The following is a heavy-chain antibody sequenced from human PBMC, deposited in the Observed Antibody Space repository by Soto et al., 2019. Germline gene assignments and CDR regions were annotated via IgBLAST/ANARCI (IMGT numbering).Heavy chain of an antibody. D-gene: IGHD2-15*01. Sequence: SETLSLTCAVYGGSFSGYYWSWIRQPPGKGLEWIGEINHSGSTNYNPSLKSRVTISVDTSKNQFSLKLSSVTAADTAVYYCARGGWGVVAATLRGDYWGQGTLVTVSS. CDR3: ARGGWGVVAATLRGDY. CDR1: GGSFSGYY. V-gene: IGHV4-34*01. J-gene: IGHJ4*02. CDR2: INHSGST.